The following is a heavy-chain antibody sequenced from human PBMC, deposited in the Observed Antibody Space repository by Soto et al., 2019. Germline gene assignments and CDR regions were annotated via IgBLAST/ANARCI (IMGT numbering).Heavy chain of an antibody. D-gene: IGHD3-9*01. CDR2: ISGSGGST. CDR3: AKGGYDILTYFDY. Sequence: EVQLLESGGGLVQPGGSLRLSCAASGFTFSSYVMSWVRQAPGKGLEWVSGISGSGGSTYYADAVKGRFTISRDNSKNTRYLQMNSLRAEDTAVYYCAKGGYDILTYFDYWGQGTLVTVSS. J-gene: IGHJ4*02. CDR1: GFTFSSYV. V-gene: IGHV3-23*01.